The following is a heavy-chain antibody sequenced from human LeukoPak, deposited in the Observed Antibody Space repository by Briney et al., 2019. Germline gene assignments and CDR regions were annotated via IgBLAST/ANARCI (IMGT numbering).Heavy chain of an antibody. CDR2: IRSKASGGAI. J-gene: IGHJ4*02. CDR3: TREVDGMSAY. V-gene: IGHV3-49*04. D-gene: IGHD1-14*01. CDR1: GSNFGNYA. Sequence: GGSLRLSCTASGSNFGNYAMSWVRQAPGKGLKWPGFIRSKASGGAIEYDPSVDGRFTISRDDSKSIAYLQMTSLKTEDTATYFCTREVDGMSAYWGQGTLVTVSS.